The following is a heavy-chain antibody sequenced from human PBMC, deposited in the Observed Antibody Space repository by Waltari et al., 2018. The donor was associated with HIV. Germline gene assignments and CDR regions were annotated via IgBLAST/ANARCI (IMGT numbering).Heavy chain of an antibody. D-gene: IGHD3-10*01. J-gene: IGHJ4*02. V-gene: IGHV3-30*18. CDR2: IAYDVSNK. CDR1: AFHFTSHR. CDR3: AKDYGYRFGEVADY. Sequence: LVLSGGGAVQPGRSVSMPCPAPAFHFTSHRMPRVGPAPGKGLERVEVIAYDVSNKYYADSVKGRFTISRDNSKNTLYLQMNSLRAEDTAVYYCAKDYGYRFGEVADYWGQGTLVTVSS.